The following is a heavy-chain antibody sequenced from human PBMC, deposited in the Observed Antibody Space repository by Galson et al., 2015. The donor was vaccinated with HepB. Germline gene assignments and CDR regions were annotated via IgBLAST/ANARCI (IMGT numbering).Heavy chain of an antibody. CDR2: INPSGGST. CDR1: GYTFTSYY. V-gene: IGHV1-46*01. J-gene: IGHJ6*02. D-gene: IGHD3-3*01. CDR3: ARDDYYDFWSDYYSSGMDV. Sequence: SVKVPCKASGYTFTSYYMHWVRQAPGQGLEWMGIINPSGGSTSYAQKFQGRVTMTRDTSTSTVYMELSSLRSEDTAVYYCARDDYYDFWSDYYSSGMDVWGQGTTVTVSS.